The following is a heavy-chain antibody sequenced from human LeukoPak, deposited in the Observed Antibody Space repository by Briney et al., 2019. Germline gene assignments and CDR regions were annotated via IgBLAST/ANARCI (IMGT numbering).Heavy chain of an antibody. CDR3: ARDYRSYDILTGYDPSGMDV. CDR1: GGTFSSYA. Sequence: SVKVSCKASGGTFSSYAISWVRQAPGQGLEWMGGIIPIFGTANYAQKFQGRVTITADKSTSTAYMELSSLRSEDTAGYYCARDYRSYDILTGYDPSGMDVWGKGTTVTVSS. D-gene: IGHD3-9*01. V-gene: IGHV1-69*06. CDR2: IIPIFGTA. J-gene: IGHJ6*04.